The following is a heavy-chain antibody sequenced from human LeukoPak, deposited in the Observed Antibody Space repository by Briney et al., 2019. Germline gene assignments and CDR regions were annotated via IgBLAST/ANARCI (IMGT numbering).Heavy chain of an antibody. D-gene: IGHD3-3*01. CDR3: ATNSDFWSGYPPHAFDI. CDR2: IYYSGST. J-gene: IGHJ3*02. V-gene: IGHV4-39*01. Sequence: PSETLSLTCTVSGGSISSSSYYRGWIRQPPGKGLEWIGSIYYSGSTYYNPSLKSRVTISVDTSKNQFSLKLSSVTAADTAVYYCATNSDFWSGYPPHAFDIWGQGTMVTVSS. CDR1: GGSISSSSYY.